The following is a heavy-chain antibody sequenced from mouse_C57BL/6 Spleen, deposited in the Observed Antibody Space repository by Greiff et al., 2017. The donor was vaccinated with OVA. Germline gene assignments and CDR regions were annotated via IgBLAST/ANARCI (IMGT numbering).Heavy chain of an antibody. D-gene: IGHD1-1*01. CDR3: ARSDGSSYYY. J-gene: IGHJ2*01. CDR2: IDPSDSYT. CDR1: GYTFTSYW. V-gene: IGHV1-69*01. Sequence: HVQLQQPGAELVMPGASVKLSCKASGYTFTSYWMHWVKQRPGQGLEWIGEIDPSDSYTNYNQKFKGKSTLTVDKSSSTAYMQLSSLTSEDSAVYYCARSDGSSYYYWGQGTTLTVSS.